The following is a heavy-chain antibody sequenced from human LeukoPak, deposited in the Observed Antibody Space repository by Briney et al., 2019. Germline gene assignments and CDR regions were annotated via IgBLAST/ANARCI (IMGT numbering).Heavy chain of an antibody. J-gene: IGHJ4*02. Sequence: SETLSLTCTVSGGSISSGGYYWSWIRQPPGKGLEWIGYIYYIGSTNYNPSLKSRVTISVDTSKNQFSLKLSSVTAADTAVYYCARVRAGKETLRYYFDYWGQGTLVTVSS. V-gene: IGHV4-61*08. D-gene: IGHD6-19*01. CDR1: GGSISSGGYY. CDR3: ARVRAGKETLRYYFDY. CDR2: IYYIGST.